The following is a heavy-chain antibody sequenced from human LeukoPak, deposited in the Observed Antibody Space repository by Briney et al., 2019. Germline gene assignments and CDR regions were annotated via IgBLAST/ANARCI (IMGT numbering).Heavy chain of an antibody. J-gene: IGHJ6*04. CDR2: ISGSGGST. CDR3: AKELRFLEWLFVDV. D-gene: IGHD3-3*01. CDR1: GFTFSSYA. Sequence: PGGSLRLSCAASGFTFSSYAMSWVRQAPGKGLEWVSAISGSGGSTYYADSVKGRFTISRDNSKYTLYLQMNSLRAEDTAVYYCAKELRFLEWLFVDVWGKGTTVTVSS. V-gene: IGHV3-23*01.